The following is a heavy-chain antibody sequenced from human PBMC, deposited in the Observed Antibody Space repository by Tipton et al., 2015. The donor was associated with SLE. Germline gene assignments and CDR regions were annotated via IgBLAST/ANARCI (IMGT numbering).Heavy chain of an antibody. J-gene: IGHJ4*02. CDR3: ARAGSSSWYDYFDY. CDR2: ISSSSSTI. CDR1: GFTFSSYS. Sequence: GSLRLSCAASGFTFSSYSMNWVRQAPGKGLEWVSYISSSSSTIYYADSVKGRFTISRDNAKNSLYLQMNSLRAEDTAVYYCARAGSSSWYDYFDYWGQGTLVTVSS. D-gene: IGHD6-13*01. V-gene: IGHV3-48*01.